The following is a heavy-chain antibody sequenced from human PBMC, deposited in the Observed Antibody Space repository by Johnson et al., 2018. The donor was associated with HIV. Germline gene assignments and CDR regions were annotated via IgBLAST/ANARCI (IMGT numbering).Heavy chain of an antibody. CDR2: IGASGITT. J-gene: IGHJ3*02. CDR1: GFTFSNAW. CDR3: ARDESGYDEGFDAFDI. Sequence: VQLVESGGGLVKPGGSLRLSCAASGFTFSNAWMNWVRQAPGRGLEWVSGIGASGITTYYADSVKGRFTISRDNSKNTLYLQMNSLRVEDTAVYYCARDESGYDEGFDAFDIWGQGTMVTVSS. V-gene: IGHV3-23*04. D-gene: IGHD5-12*01.